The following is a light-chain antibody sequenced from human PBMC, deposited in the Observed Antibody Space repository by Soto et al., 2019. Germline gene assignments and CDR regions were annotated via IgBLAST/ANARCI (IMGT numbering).Light chain of an antibody. CDR3: SSYTSSNTPV. Sequence: QSVLTQPASVSGSPGQSITISCTGTSSDVGGYNYVSWHQQHPGKVPKLIIYDVSSRPSGVSIRFSGSKSGNTASLTISGLQDEDEADYYCSSYTSSNTPVFGSGTKVPV. CDR1: SSDVGGYNY. V-gene: IGLV2-14*01. J-gene: IGLJ1*01. CDR2: DVS.